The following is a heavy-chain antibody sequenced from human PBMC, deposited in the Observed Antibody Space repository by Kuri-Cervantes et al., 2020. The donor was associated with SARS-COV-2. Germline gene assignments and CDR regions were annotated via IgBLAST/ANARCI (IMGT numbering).Heavy chain of an antibody. J-gene: IGHJ1*01. Sequence: SETLSLTCAVYGGFFSGYYWSWTRQPPGKGLEWIGEINHSGSTNYNPSLKSRVTISVDTSKNQFSLKLSSVTAADTAVYYCARRGPTTVTTFTSLAEVGFQHWGQGTLVTVSS. CDR2: INHSGST. CDR1: GGFFSGYY. CDR3: ARRGPTTVTTFTSLAEVGFQH. D-gene: IGHD4-17*01. V-gene: IGHV4-34*01.